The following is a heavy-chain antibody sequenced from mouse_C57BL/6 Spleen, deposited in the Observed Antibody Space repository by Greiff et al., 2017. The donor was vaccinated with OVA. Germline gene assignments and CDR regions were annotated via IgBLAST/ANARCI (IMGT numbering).Heavy chain of an antibody. Sequence: DVQLVESGGGLVKPGGSLKLSCAASGFTFSDYGMHWVRQAPEKGLEWVAYISSGSSTIYYADTVKGRFTISRDNAKNTLFLQMTSLRSEDTAMYYCARSSYDYDGDYYAMDYWGQGTSVTVSS. CDR2: ISSGSSTI. CDR1: GFTFSDYG. J-gene: IGHJ4*01. CDR3: ARSSYDYDGDYYAMDY. V-gene: IGHV5-17*01. D-gene: IGHD2-4*01.